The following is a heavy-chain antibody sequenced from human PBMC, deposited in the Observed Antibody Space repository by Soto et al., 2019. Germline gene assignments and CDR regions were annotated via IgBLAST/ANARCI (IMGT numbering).Heavy chain of an antibody. Sequence: QVQLVQSGAEVKKPGSSVKDSCKASGGTFSGYAISWVRQAPGQGLEWMGGIIPIFGTANYAQKFQGRVTITADESTSTAYMELSSLRSEDTAVYYCARDGTTVTPSYYFDYWGQGTPVTVSS. V-gene: IGHV1-69*12. CDR1: GGTFSGYA. CDR3: ARDGTTVTPSYYFDY. D-gene: IGHD4-17*01. CDR2: IIPIFGTA. J-gene: IGHJ4*02.